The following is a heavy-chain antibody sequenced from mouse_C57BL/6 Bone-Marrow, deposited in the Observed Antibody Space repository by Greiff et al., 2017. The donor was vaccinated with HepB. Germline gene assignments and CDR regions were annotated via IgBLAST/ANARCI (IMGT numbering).Heavy chain of an antibody. V-gene: IGHV1-50*01. Sequence: VQLQQPGAELVKPGASVKLSCKASGYTFTSYWMQWVKQRPGQGLEWIGEIDPSDSYTNYNQTFKGKATLTVDTSSSTAYMQLSSLTSEDSAVYYCARRDYGGQGTTLTVSS. CDR2: IDPSDSYT. CDR1: GYTFTSYW. CDR3: ARRDY. J-gene: IGHJ2*01.